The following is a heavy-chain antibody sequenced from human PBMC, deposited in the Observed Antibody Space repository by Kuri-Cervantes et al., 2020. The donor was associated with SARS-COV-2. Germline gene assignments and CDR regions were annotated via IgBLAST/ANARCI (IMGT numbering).Heavy chain of an antibody. J-gene: IGHJ4*02. CDR2: ISDDGQNQ. CDR1: GFTFSTYA. D-gene: IGHD2-21*01. Sequence: GSLLKISCAASGFTFSTYAMHWVRQAPGKGLEWVAIISDDGQNQDFADSVKGRFTIPRDNSKNTLCLNMSSLRAEDTAMYYCARDRVGVLDSWGQGTLVTVSS. CDR3: ARDRVGVLDS. V-gene: IGHV3-30*04.